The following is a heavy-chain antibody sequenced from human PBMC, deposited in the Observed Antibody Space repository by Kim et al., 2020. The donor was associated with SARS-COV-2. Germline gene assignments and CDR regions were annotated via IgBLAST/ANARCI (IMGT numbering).Heavy chain of an antibody. CDR2: IIPIFGTA. J-gene: IGHJ3*02. V-gene: IGHV1-69*13. CDR1: GGTFSSYA. CDR3: ARGSYDILTGYYTGEGDAFDI. D-gene: IGHD3-9*01. Sequence: SVKVSCKASGGTFSSYAISWVRQAPGQGLEWMGGIIPIFGTANYAQKFQGRVTITADESTSTAYMELSSLRSEDTAVYYCARGSYDILTGYYTGEGDAFDIWGQGTMVTVSS.